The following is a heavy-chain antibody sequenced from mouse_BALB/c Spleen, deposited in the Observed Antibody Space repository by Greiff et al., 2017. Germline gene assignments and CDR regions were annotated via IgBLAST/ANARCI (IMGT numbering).Heavy chain of an antibody. Sequence: EVKLVESGGGLVQPGGSRKLSCAASGFTFSSFGMHWVRQAPEKGLEWVAYISSGSSTIYYADTVKGRFTISRDNPKNTLFLQMTSLRSEDTAMYYCARREYGNYYAMDYWGQGTSVTVSS. CDR1: GFTFSSFG. CDR2: ISSGSSTI. V-gene: IGHV5-17*02. CDR3: ARREYGNYYAMDY. J-gene: IGHJ4*01. D-gene: IGHD2-10*02.